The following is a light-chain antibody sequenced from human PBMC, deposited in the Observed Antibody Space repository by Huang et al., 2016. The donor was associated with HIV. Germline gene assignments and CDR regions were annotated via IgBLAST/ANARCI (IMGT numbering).Light chain of an antibody. J-gene: IGKJ4*01. CDR3: QQRGNWPPVT. Sequence: EVVLTQSPATLSLSPGERATLSCRASQSVTNYLAWYQQKPGQPPRLLIYDASNRATGIPARFSGSGSVTDFTLTISSLEPEDFAVYYCQQRGNWPPVTFGGGTKVEIK. CDR1: QSVTNY. V-gene: IGKV3-11*01. CDR2: DAS.